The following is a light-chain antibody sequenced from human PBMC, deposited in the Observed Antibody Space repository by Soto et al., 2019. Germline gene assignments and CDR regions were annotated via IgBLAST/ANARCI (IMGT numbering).Light chain of an antibody. CDR2: KES. CDR1: QSISRW. J-gene: IGKJ1*01. Sequence: DSRMSQSPSTMSASVGDRVTITYWASQSISRWLAWYQQKPGKAPKLLIYKESSLESGVPSRFSGSGSGTEFTLTISSLQPDDFATYYCQQYINYWTFGQGTKVEIK. CDR3: QQYINYWT. V-gene: IGKV1-5*03.